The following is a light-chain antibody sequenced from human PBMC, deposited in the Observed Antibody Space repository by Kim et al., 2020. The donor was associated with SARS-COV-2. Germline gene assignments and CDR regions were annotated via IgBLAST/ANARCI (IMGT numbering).Light chain of an antibody. CDR3: QQYKTYPWT. J-gene: IGKJ1*01. CDR2: KAS. CDR1: QSINNL. V-gene: IGKV1-5*03. Sequence: SASVGYRVTITCRASQSINNLLAWFQQKPGKAPKLLIHKASTLLSAVPSRFSGSGSATEFTLTISSLQPDDFGTYYCQQYKTYPWTFGPGTKVDIK.